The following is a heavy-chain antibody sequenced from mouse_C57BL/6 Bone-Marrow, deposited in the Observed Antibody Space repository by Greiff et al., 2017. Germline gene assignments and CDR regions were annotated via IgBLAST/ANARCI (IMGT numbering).Heavy chain of an antibody. J-gene: IGHJ3*01. CDR1: GYTFTNYW. V-gene: IGHV1-63*01. CDR2: IYPGGGYT. CDR3: ARSAYYSSWFAY. D-gene: IGHD2-12*01. Sequence: QVQLQQSGAELVRPGTSVKMSCKASGYTFTNYWIGWVKQRPGHGLEWIGDIYPGGGYTNYNEKFKGKATLTADNSSSTAYMQFSSLTSEDSAIYYCARSAYYSSWFAYWGQGTLVTVSA.